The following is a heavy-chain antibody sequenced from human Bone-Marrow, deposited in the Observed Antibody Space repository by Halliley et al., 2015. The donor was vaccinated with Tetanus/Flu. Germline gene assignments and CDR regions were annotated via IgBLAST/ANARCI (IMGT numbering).Heavy chain of an antibody. CDR2: YSGSP. D-gene: IGHD2-2*01. CDR3: ARETFKLGYCSSSGCKGMDV. J-gene: IGHJ6*02. Sequence: YSGSPNYTPSLESRVTISVDTSKNQFSLKLSSVTAADTAVYYCARETFKLGYCSSSGCKGMDVWGQGTTVTVTS. V-gene: IGHV4-59*12.